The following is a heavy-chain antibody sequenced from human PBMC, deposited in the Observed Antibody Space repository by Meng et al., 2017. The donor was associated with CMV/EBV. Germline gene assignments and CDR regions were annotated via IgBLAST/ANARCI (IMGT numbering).Heavy chain of an antibody. D-gene: IGHD1-20*01. J-gene: IGHJ4*02. CDR2: IIHIFSTA. V-gene: IGHV1-69*01. CDR3: ASEGNNWNDVPFDY. CDR1: DGNFSSYA. Sequence: LVKAGAEVKKAGSCVNGSCKECDGNFSSYAFSWVRQAPGQGIEWMGGIIHIFSTANYAKKFQGRVTHTADESTSNAYMEISSLRSEGTAVYYWASEGNNWNDVPFDYWGQGTLVTVSS.